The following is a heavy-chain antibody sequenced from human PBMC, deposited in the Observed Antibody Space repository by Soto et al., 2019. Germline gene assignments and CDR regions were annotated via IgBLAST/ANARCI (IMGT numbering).Heavy chain of an antibody. CDR1: GYTFTSYG. CDR3: ARGGDYGDRSIDFDY. D-gene: IGHD4-17*01. CDR2: ISAYNGNT. J-gene: IGHJ4*02. V-gene: IGHV1-18*01. Sequence: GASVKVSCKASGYTFTSYGISWVRQAPGQGLEWMGWISAYNGNTNYAQKLQGRVTMTTDTSTSTAYMELRSLRSDDTAVYYCARGGDYGDRSIDFDYWGQGTLVTVSS.